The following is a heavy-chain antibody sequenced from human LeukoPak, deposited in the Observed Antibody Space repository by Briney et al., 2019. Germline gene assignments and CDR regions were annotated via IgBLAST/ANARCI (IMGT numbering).Heavy chain of an antibody. Sequence: GGSLRLSCAASGFTFSSYSMNWVRQAPGKGLEWVSSISSSSSYIYYADSVKGRFTISRDNAKNSLYLQMNSLRAEDTAVYYCARAFGYNYIFDYWGHGTLVTVSS. CDR2: ISSSSSYI. CDR3: ARAFGYNYIFDY. CDR1: GFTFSSYS. J-gene: IGHJ4*01. D-gene: IGHD5-24*01. V-gene: IGHV3-21*01.